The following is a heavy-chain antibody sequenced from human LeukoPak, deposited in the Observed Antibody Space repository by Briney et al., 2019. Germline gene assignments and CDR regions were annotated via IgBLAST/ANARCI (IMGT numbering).Heavy chain of an antibody. CDR1: GFSLSISGVG. CDR2: INWNDDK. J-gene: IGHJ3*02. V-gene: IGHV2-5*01. D-gene: IGHD3-10*01. CDR3: AHSLSGGLPPGPGVDAFDI. Sequence: SGPTLVNPTQTLTLTCTFSGFSLSISGVGVGWVREPPGKALEWLALINWNDDKRYSASLKSRITRTKDTSKNQMVLTNTNMDPVDTATYYCAHSLSGGLPPGPGVDAFDIWGQGTMVTVAS.